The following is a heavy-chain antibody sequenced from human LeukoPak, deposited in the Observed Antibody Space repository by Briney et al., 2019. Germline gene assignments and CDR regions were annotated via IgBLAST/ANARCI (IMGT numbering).Heavy chain of an antibody. CDR3: AKAGVLTGTN. CDR2: ISGSGGST. D-gene: IGHD1-20*01. J-gene: IGHJ4*02. Sequence: TGGSLRLSCGASGFTFSSYAMSWFRQAPGKGLEWVSAISGSGGSTYYADSVKGRFTISRDNSKNTLYLQMNSLRAEDTAVYYCAKAGVLTGTNWGQGTLVTVSS. CDR1: GFTFSSYA. V-gene: IGHV3-23*01.